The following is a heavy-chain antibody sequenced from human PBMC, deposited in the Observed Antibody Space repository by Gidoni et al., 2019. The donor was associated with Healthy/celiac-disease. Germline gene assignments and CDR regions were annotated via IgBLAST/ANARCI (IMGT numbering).Heavy chain of an antibody. J-gene: IGHJ6*02. V-gene: IGHV3-23*04. CDR3: AKDFYCSSTSCPWPYGMDV. CDR2: IRGSGGST. D-gene: IGHD2-2*01. CDR1: GFPFRSYA. Sequence: EVQLVESGGGLVQPGGSLRLSCAASGFPFRSYAMSWVRQAPGKGLEWVSAIRGSGGSTYYADSVKGRFTISRDNSKNTLYLQMNSLRAEDTAVYYCAKDFYCSSTSCPWPYGMDVWGQGTTVTVSS.